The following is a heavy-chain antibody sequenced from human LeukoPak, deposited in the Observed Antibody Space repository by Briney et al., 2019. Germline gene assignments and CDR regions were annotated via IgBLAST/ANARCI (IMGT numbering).Heavy chain of an antibody. V-gene: IGHV3-48*03. CDR3: ARASIDPFDI. CDR2: ISSSGSTI. Sequence: GGSLRLSCAASGFSVISYEMNWVRQAPGKGLEWVSYISSSGSTIYYADSVKGRFTISRDNAKNSLYLQMNSLRAEDTAVYSCARASIDPFDIWGQGTMVTVSS. CDR1: GFSVISYE. J-gene: IGHJ3*02.